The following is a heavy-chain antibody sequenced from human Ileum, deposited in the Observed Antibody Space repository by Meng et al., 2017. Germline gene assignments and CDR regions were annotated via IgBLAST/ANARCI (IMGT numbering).Heavy chain of an antibody. CDR3: ATWAGSDHSSGWSGPFDY. CDR1: GFTFSSHG. J-gene: IGHJ4*02. D-gene: IGHD6-19*01. Sequence: GESLKISCTASGFTFSSHGMHWVRQAPGKGLEWVAFIWDDGRNQYTADSVKGRFTISRDNSKNILYLQMNSLRAEDTAVYYCATWAGSDHSSGWSGPFDYWGQGTLVTVSS. V-gene: IGHV3-30*02. CDR2: IWDDGRNQ.